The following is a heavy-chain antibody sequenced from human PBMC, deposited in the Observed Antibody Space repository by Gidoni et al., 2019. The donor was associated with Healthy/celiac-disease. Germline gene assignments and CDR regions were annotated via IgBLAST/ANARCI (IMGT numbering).Heavy chain of an antibody. Sequence: QLQLQESGPGLVKPSETRSLTCTVSGGSISSSSYYWGWIRQPPGKGLECIGSIYYRGSTYYNPSLKSRVTISVDTSKNQFSLKLSSVTAADTAVYYCARRSSSWYVGWFDPWGQGTLVTVSS. CDR1: GGSISSSSYY. D-gene: IGHD6-13*01. J-gene: IGHJ5*02. V-gene: IGHV4-39*01. CDR3: ARRSSSWYVGWFDP. CDR2: IYYRGST.